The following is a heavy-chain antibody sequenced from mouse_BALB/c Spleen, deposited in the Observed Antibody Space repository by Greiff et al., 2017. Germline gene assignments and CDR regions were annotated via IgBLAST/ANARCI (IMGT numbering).Heavy chain of an antibody. V-gene: IGHV14-3*02. J-gene: IGHJ4*01. CDR3: AYGYGPMDY. D-gene: IGHD2-2*01. CDR1: GFNIKDTY. Sequence: EVQLVESGAELVKPGASVKLSCTASGFNIKDTYMHWVKQRPEQGLEWIGRIDPANGNTKYDPKFQGKATITADTSSNTAYLQLSSLTSEDTAVYYCAYGYGPMDYWGQGTSVTVSS. CDR2: IDPANGNT.